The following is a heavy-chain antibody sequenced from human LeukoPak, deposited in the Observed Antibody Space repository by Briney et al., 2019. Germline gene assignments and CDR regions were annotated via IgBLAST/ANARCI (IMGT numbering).Heavy chain of an antibody. CDR2: IIPIFGTA. D-gene: IGHD3-22*01. J-gene: IGHJ3*02. CDR3: ARARSIVVSAFDI. V-gene: IGHV1-69*13. CDR1: GGTFSNYA. Sequence: ASVKVSCKASGGTFSNYAISWVRQAPGQGLEWMGGIIPIFGTANYAQKFQGRVTITADESTSTAYMELSSLRSEDTAVYYCARARSIVVSAFDIWGQGTMVTVSS.